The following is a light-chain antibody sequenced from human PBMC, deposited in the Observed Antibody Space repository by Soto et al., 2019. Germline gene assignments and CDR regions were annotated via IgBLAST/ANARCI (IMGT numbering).Light chain of an antibody. Sequence: EIVLTQSPGSLSLSPGERATLSCRASQSVDRTFFAWYQKKPGQAPRLLMYGVSKRATGIPDRFSGSGSGTDFTLTISRLEPEDFAVYYCQQYMSSVTFGQGTRVEIK. CDR3: QQYMSSVT. V-gene: IGKV3-20*01. CDR1: QSVDRTF. J-gene: IGKJ1*01. CDR2: GVS.